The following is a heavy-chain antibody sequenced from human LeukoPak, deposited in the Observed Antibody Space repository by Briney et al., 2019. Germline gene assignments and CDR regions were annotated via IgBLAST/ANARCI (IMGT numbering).Heavy chain of an antibody. Sequence: GGSLRLSCAASGFTFSDYYMSWIRQAPGKGLEWVSYISSSGSTIYYADSVKGRFTISRDNAKNSLYLQMNSLRAEDTAVYYCARERSGSYYKADAFDIWGQGTMVTVSS. D-gene: IGHD1-26*01. J-gene: IGHJ3*02. CDR2: ISSSGSTI. CDR1: GFTFSDYY. V-gene: IGHV3-11*01. CDR3: ARERSGSYYKADAFDI.